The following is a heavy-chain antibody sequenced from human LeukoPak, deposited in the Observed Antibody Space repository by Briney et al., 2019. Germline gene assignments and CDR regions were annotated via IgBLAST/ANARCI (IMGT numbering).Heavy chain of an antibody. D-gene: IGHD3-9*01. Sequence: GGSLRLSCAASGFTFSNYWMSWVRQAPGKGLEWVANIKEDGSEKYYVDSVKGRFTISRDNARNSLYLQMNSLRAEDTAVYYCASSDDILTGYYKGLDNWGQGTLVTVSS. CDR3: ASSDDILTGYYKGLDN. CDR2: IKEDGSEK. CDR1: GFTFSNYW. V-gene: IGHV3-7*01. J-gene: IGHJ4*02.